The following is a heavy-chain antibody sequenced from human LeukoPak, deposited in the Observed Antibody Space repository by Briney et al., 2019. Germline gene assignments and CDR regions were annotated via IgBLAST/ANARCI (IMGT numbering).Heavy chain of an antibody. J-gene: IGHJ1*01. Sequence: GGSLRLSCAASGFTFSSYGMHWVRQAPGKGLEWVAFIRYDGSNKYYADSVKGRFTISRDNSKNTLYLQMNSLRAEDTAVYYCARDLCSSTSCDGYFQHWGQGTLVTVSS. CDR3: ARDLCSSTSCDGYFQH. V-gene: IGHV3-30*02. CDR2: IRYDGSNK. D-gene: IGHD2-2*01. CDR1: GFTFSSYG.